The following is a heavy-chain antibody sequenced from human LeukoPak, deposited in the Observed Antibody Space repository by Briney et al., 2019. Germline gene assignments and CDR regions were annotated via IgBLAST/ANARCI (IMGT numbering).Heavy chain of an antibody. CDR3: ARDLSGWANNWFDP. CDR1: GYTFTSYY. D-gene: IGHD6-19*01. V-gene: IGHV1-46*01. Sequence: WASVKVSCKASGYTFTSYYMHWVRQAPGQGLEWMGIINPSGGSTSYAQKFQGRVTMTTETSTRTAYMELRSLRSDDTAVYYCARDLSGWANNWFDPWGQGTLVTVSS. J-gene: IGHJ5*02. CDR2: INPSGGST.